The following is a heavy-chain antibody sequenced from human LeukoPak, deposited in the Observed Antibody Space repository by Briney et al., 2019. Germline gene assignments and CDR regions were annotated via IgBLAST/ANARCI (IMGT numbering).Heavy chain of an antibody. J-gene: IGHJ3*02. CDR3: AKEMGQQLVLPDAFDI. V-gene: IGHV3-23*01. Sequence: PGGSLRLSCAASGFTFRRFAMSWVRQAPGEGLEWVSAISGSGTSTYYADSVRGRFTVSRDNSKNTLYLQMDSLRAEDTAVYYCAKEMGQQLVLPDAFDIWGQGTMVTVSS. CDR2: ISGSGTST. D-gene: IGHD6-6*01. CDR1: GFTFRRFA.